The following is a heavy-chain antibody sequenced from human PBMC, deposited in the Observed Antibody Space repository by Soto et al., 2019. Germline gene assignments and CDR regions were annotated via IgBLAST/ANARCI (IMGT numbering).Heavy chain of an antibody. CDR1: GFTFSSYG. J-gene: IGHJ6*03. CDR3: ARDRSPITGTSLNYYYYMDV. CDR2: IWYDGSNK. V-gene: IGHV3-33*01. D-gene: IGHD1-20*01. Sequence: GGSLRLSCAASGFTFSSYGMHWVRQAPGKGLEWVAVIWYDGSNKYYADSVKGRFTISRDNSKNTLYLQMNSLRAEDTAVYYCARDRSPITGTSLNYYYYMDVWGKGTTVTVSS.